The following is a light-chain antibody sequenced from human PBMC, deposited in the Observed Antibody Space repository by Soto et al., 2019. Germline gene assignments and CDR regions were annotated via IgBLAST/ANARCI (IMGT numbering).Light chain of an antibody. CDR3: AAWDDSLNGPV. J-gene: IGLJ2*01. CDR2: SNI. CDR1: SSNIGRNT. Sequence: QSVLTQPPSPSGTPGQRVTFPGPGTSSNIGRNTVNWYQQLPGTAPKLLIYSNIQRPSGVPDRFSGSKSGTSASLAISGLQSEDEADYYCAAWDDSLNGPVFGGGTKLTVL. V-gene: IGLV1-44*01.